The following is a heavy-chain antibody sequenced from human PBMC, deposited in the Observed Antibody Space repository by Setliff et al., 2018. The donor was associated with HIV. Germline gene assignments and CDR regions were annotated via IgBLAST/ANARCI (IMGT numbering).Heavy chain of an antibody. V-gene: IGHV4-61*09. CDR3: ARSPRLRGGHNWFDP. CDR2: IYTSGST. CDR1: GGSISSGSYY. Sequence: LSETLSLTCTVSGGSISSGSYYWSWIRQPAGKGLEWIGHIYTSGSTNYNPSLKSRVTISEDTSKHQFSLKLTSVTAADTAVYYCARSPRLRGGHNWFDPWGQGTLVTVSS. D-gene: IGHD4-17*01. J-gene: IGHJ5*02.